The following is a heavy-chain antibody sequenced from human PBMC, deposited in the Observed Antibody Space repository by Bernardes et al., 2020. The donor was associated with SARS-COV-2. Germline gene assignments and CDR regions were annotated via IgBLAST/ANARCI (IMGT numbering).Heavy chain of an antibody. Sequence: GDALRLSCVVSGFTVTSNYMNWVRQAPGKGLEWVSAIYSGGGTYFADSVRGRFTISRDYSKNTLYLQMNSLRAEDTAMYYCARLKEDYPLRSFQHWGQGTLVTVSS. V-gene: IGHV3-66*04. D-gene: IGHD3-16*01. CDR2: IYSGGGT. CDR1: GFTVTSNY. J-gene: IGHJ1*01. CDR3: ARLKEDYPLRSFQH.